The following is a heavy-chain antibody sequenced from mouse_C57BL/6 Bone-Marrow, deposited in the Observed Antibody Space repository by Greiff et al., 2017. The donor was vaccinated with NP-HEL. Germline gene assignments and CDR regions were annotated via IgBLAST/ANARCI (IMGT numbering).Heavy chain of an antibody. J-gene: IGHJ1*03. V-gene: IGHV1-47*01. CDR1: GYTFTTYP. D-gene: IGHD5-1-1*01. CDR2: FHPYNDDT. CDR3: AKYHSKEGYFDV. Sequence: QVQLQQSGAELVKPGASVKMSCKASGYTFTTYPIEWMKQDHGKSLEWIGNFHPYNDDTKYNEKFKGKATLTVEKSSSTVYLELSRLTSDDSAVYYCAKYHSKEGYFDVWGTGTTVTVSS.